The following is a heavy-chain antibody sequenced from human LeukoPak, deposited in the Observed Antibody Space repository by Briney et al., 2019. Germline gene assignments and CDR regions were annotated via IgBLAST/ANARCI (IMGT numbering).Heavy chain of an antibody. D-gene: IGHD6-13*01. V-gene: IGHV2-5*02. Sequence: ESGPTLVKPTQTLTLTCTFSGFSLSTSGVGVGWIRQPPGKALEWLTLIYWDDDKRYNPSLKSRLTVTKDVSKSQVVLTLTNVDPVDTATYYCAHRLTGYNSNWYHGYFDYWGPGTLVTVPS. J-gene: IGHJ4*02. CDR2: IYWDDDK. CDR3: AHRLTGYNSNWYHGYFDY. CDR1: GFSLSTSGVG.